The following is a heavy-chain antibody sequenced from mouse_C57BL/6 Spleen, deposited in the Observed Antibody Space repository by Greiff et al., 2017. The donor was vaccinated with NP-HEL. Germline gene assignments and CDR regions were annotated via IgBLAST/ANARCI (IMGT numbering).Heavy chain of an antibody. CDR2: IDPNSGGT. CDR1: GYTFTSYW. V-gene: IGHV1-72*01. Sequence: QVQLKQPGAELVKPGASVKLSCKASGYTFTSYWMHWVKQRPGRGLEWIGRIDPNSGGTTYNEKFKSKATLTVDKPTSTAYMQRSSLTSEDSAVYYCARGYDYDEGMAYWGQGTLVTVSA. CDR3: ARGYDYDEGMAY. D-gene: IGHD2-4*01. J-gene: IGHJ3*01.